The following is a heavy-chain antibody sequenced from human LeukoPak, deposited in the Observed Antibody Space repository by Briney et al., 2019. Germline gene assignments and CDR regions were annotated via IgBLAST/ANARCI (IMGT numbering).Heavy chain of an antibody. CDR3: ARVILPDGSGSCYFDY. D-gene: IGHD3-10*01. CDR2: MSSSSRSQ. Sequence: RGSLRLSFSAPGFTFISDSMNSVRQAPGKGLEWDSYMSSSSRSQYYAAFVKGRFTITGDNAKNSLYLQMNSLRDEDTAVYYCARVILPDGSGSCYFDYWGQGTLVTVSS. J-gene: IGHJ4*02. CDR1: GFTFISDS. V-gene: IGHV3-48*02.